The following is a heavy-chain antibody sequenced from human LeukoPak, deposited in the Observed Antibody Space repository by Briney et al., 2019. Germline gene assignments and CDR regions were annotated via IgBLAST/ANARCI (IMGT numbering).Heavy chain of an antibody. J-gene: IGHJ4*02. CDR2: MNPNSGNT. CDR1: GGTFSSYT. D-gene: IGHD4-17*01. V-gene: IGHV1-8*01. Sequence: ASVKVSCKASGGTFSSYTINWVRQATGQGLEWMGWMNPNSGNTGYAQKFQGRVTMTRNTSISTAYMELSSLRSEDTAVYYCARTGDGDYGIDYWGQGTLVTVSS. CDR3: ARTGDGDYGIDY.